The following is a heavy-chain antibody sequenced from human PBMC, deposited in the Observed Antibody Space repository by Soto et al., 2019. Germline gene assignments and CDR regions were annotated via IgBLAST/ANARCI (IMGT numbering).Heavy chain of an antibody. CDR2: IWYDGSNR. J-gene: IGHJ4*02. Sequence: QVQLVESGGGVVQPGRSLRLSCTASGFTFSSYGMHWVRQAPGKGLEWVAVIWYDGSNRYYADSVQGRFTISRDNSKNTLYLQMNSLRAEDTAVYYCARVRSGYYPTLDYWGQGTLVTVSS. CDR3: ARVRSGYYPTLDY. CDR1: GFTFSSYG. V-gene: IGHV3-33*01. D-gene: IGHD3-22*01.